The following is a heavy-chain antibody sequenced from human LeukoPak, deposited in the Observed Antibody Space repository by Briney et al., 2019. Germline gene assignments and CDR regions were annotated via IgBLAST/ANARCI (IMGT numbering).Heavy chain of an antibody. CDR1: GGTFSSYA. CDR2: IIPIFGTA. V-gene: IGHV1-69*13. CDR3: ARAGIAAAGTSSWFDP. Sequence: ASVKVSCKASGGTFSSYAISWMRQAPGQGLEWMGGIIPIFGTANYAQKFQGRVTITADESTSTAYMELSSLRSEDTAVYYCARAGIAAAGTSSWFDPWSQGTLVTVSS. D-gene: IGHD6-13*01. J-gene: IGHJ5*02.